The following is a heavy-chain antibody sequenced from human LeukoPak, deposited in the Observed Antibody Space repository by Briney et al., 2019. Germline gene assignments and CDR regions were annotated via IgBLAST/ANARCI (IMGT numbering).Heavy chain of an antibody. Sequence: SETLSLTCAVCGGSFSGYYWSWIRQPPGKGLEWIGEINHSGSTNYNPSLKSRVTISVDTSKNQFPLELSSVTAADTAVYYCARLPDSSSWTFDYWGQGTLVTVSS. V-gene: IGHV4-34*01. CDR2: INHSGST. CDR1: GGSFSGYY. CDR3: ARLPDSSSWTFDY. D-gene: IGHD6-13*01. J-gene: IGHJ4*02.